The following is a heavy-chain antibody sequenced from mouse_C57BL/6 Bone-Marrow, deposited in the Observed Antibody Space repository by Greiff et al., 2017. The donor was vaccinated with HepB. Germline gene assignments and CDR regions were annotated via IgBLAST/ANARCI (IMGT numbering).Heavy chain of an antibody. D-gene: IGHD1-1*01. CDR2: ISDGGSYT. J-gene: IGHJ4*01. V-gene: IGHV5-4*03. Sequence: DVMLVESGGGLVKPGGSLKLSCAASGFTFRSYAMSWVRQNPEKRLEWVATISDGGSYTYYPDNVKGRFTISRDNAKNNLYLQMSHLKSEDTAMYYCANYYGSSYDAMDYWGQGTSVTVSS. CDR1: GFTFRSYA. CDR3: ANYYGSSYDAMDY.